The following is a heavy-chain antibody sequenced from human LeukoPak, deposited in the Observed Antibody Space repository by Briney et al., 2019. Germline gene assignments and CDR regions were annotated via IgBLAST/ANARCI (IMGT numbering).Heavy chain of an antibody. D-gene: IGHD4-11*01. V-gene: IGHV4-38-2*02. CDR1: GYSIRSGDY. J-gene: IGHJ4*02. CDR3: ARCRTYRYYFDY. Sequence: SETLSLTCTVSGYSIRSGDYWGWIRQPPGKGLEWIGNIYHSGSTNYNPSLKSRVTISVDTSKNQFSLKLSSVTAADTAVYYCARCRTYRYYFDYWGQGTLVTVSS. CDR2: IYHSGST.